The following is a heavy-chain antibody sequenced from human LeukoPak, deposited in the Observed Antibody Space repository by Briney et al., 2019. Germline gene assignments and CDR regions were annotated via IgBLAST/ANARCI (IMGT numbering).Heavy chain of an antibody. V-gene: IGHV3-21*01. CDR3: ARDPGSGSSLYYFDY. J-gene: IGHJ4*02. CDR2: ISSSSSYI. CDR1: GFTFSSYS. Sequence: GGSLRLSCAASGFTFSSYSINWVRQVPGKGLEWVSSISSSSSYIYYADSVKGRFTISRDNAKNSLYLQMNSLRAEDTAVYYCARDPGSGSSLYYFDYWGQGTLVTVSS. D-gene: IGHD3-10*01.